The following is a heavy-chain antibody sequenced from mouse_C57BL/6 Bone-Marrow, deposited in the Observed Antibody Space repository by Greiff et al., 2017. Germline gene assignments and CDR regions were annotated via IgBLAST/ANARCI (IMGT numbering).Heavy chain of an antibody. Sequence: EVKLMESGGGLVQPGESLKLSCESNEYEFPSHDMSWVRTTPEKRLELVAALNSDGGSTYYPDTMERRFIISRNNTKKTLYLQMSSLRSEDSALYYCARQRYGSSYWYFDVWGTGTTVTVSS. CDR3: ARQRYGSSYWYFDV. CDR2: LNSDGGST. J-gene: IGHJ1*03. V-gene: IGHV5-2*01. D-gene: IGHD1-1*01. CDR1: EYEFPSHD.